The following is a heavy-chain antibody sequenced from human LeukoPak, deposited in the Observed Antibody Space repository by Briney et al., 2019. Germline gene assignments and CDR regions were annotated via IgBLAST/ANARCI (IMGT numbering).Heavy chain of an antibody. J-gene: IGHJ3*02. CDR3: AKDNRGGDPDAFDI. CDR1: GFTFSSYA. D-gene: IGHD2-21*02. CDR2: XSGSGGST. Sequence: GGSLRLSCAASGFTFSSYAMSWVRQAPGKGLXXXXXXSGSGGSTYYADSVKGRFTISRDNSKNTLYLQMNSLRAEDTAVYYCAKDNRGGDPDAFDIWGQGTMVTVSS. V-gene: IGHV3-23*01.